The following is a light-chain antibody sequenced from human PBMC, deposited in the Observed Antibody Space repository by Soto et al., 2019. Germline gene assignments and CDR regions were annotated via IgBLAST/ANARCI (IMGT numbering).Light chain of an antibody. V-gene: IGLV3-21*04. CDR1: NIGSKS. J-gene: IGLJ2*01. Sequence: SYELTQPPSVSVAPGKTARITCGGSNIGSKSVHWYQQKPGRAPVLVIYYDSDRPSGIPERLSGSKSGNTATLTISSGEAGDEADYDCQVCDISIIYPVVFGGGTKLTVL. CDR2: YDS. CDR3: QVCDISIIYPVV.